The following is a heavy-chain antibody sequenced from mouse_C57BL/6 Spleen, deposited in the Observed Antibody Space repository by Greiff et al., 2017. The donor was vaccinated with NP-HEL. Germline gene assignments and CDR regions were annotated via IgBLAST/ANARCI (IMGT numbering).Heavy chain of an antibody. V-gene: IGHV5-4*01. Sequence: EVKLVESGGGLVKPGGSLKLSCAASGFTFSSYAMSWVRQTPEKRLEWVATISDGGSYTYYPDNVKGRFTISRDNAKNNLYLQMSHLKSEDTAMYYCARDGDYGNFKAYFDYWGQGTTLTVSS. J-gene: IGHJ2*01. CDR1: GFTFSSYA. CDR2: ISDGGSYT. D-gene: IGHD2-1*01. CDR3: ARDGDYGNFKAYFDY.